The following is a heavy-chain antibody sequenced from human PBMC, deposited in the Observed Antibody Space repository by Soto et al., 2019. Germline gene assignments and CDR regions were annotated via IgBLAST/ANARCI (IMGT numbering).Heavy chain of an antibody. CDR2: IYWDDDK. V-gene: IGHV2-5*02. CDR1: GFSLSTSGVG. D-gene: IGHD6-19*01. CDR3: AHANSSGWYRDAFDI. Sequence: QITLKESGPTLVKPTQTLTLTCTFSGFSLSTSGVGVGWIRQPPGKALEWLALIYWDDDKRYSPSLKSRLTITKDTSKNHVVLTMTNIDPVDTATYYCAHANSSGWYRDAFDIWGQGTMVTVSS. J-gene: IGHJ3*02.